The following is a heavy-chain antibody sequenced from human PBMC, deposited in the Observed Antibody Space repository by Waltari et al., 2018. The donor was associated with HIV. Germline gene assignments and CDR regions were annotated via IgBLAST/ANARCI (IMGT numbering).Heavy chain of an antibody. CDR1: GGSISSSSSY. V-gene: IGHV4-39*01. CDR3: ARTIAAAGKNWFDP. J-gene: IGHJ5*02. D-gene: IGHD6-13*01. Sequence: QLQLQESGPGLVKPSETLSLTCTVSGGSISSSSSYWGWLRQPPGKGLEWIGSIYYGGSTYYNPSLKSRVTISVDTSKNQFSLKLSSVTAADTAVYYCARTIAAAGKNWFDPWGQGTLVTVSS. CDR2: IYYGGST.